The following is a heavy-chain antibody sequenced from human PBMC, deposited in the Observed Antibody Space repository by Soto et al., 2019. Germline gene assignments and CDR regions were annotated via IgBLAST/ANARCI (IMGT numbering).Heavy chain of an antibody. CDR2: ISYDERQK. V-gene: IGHV3-30*04. CDR3: VRESYYDGTLGAFDI. J-gene: IGHJ3*02. CDR1: GCTFGTYA. Sequence: GGSLRLSWAAAGCTFGTYARHWVRQAPGKGLEWVAVISYDERQKYYADSVKGRFTISRDNSKDTVYLQMNSLRTEDTAVYYCVRESYYDGTLGAFDIWGQGTMVTVSS. D-gene: IGHD3-22*01.